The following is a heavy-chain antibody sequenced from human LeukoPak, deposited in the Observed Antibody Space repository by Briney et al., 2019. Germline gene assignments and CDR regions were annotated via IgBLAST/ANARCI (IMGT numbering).Heavy chain of an antibody. CDR3: ARAQTRVNDILTGYPTRY. D-gene: IGHD3-9*01. J-gene: IGHJ4*02. Sequence: ASVKVSCEASGYTFTGYYMHWVRQAPGQGLEWMGWINPNSGGTNYAQKFQGRVTMTRDTSISTAYMELSRLRSDDTAVYYCARAQTRVNDILTGYPTRYWGQGTLVTVSS. V-gene: IGHV1-2*02. CDR2: INPNSGGT. CDR1: GYTFTGYY.